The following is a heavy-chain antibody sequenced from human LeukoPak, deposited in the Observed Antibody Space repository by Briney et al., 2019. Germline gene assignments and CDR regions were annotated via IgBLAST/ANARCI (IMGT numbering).Heavy chain of an antibody. CDR2: ISYDGGDK. Sequence: GGSLRLSCVASGFTLRSYPMHWVRQAPGEGLEWVAAISYDGGDKYYADSVKGRFTISRDNSKNTLYLQMNSLRAEDTAVYYCAKDPLVVITSYYFDYWGQGTLVTVSS. D-gene: IGHD3-22*01. V-gene: IGHV3-30-3*01. CDR3: AKDPLVVITSYYFDY. CDR1: GFTLRSYP. J-gene: IGHJ4*02.